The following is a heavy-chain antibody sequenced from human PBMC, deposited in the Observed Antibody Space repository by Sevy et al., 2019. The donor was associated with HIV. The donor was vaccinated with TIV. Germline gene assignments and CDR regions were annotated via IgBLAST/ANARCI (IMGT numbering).Heavy chain of an antibody. J-gene: IGHJ3*02. CDR3: AKESGSYYDFWSGHDAFAI. CDR1: GFNFSSYG. V-gene: IGHV3-30*18. CDR2: ISYDGSSK. D-gene: IGHD3-3*01. Sequence: GGSLRLSCAASGFNFSSYGMHWVRQAPGKGLEWVAVISYDGSSKYYAESVKGRFTISKDNSKNTLYLHISSLRAEDTAVYYCAKESGSYYDFWSGHDAFAIWGQGTMVTVSS.